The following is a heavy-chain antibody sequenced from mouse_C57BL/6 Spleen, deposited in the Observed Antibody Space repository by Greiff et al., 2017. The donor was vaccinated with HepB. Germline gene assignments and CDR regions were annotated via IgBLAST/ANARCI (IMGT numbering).Heavy chain of an antibody. V-gene: IGHV5-4*01. CDR2: ISDGGSYT. Sequence: EVQRVESGGGLVKPGGSLKLSCAASGFTFSSYAMSWVRQTPEKRLEWVATISDGGSYTYYPDNVKGRFTISRDNAKNNLYLQMSHLKSEDTAMYYCARDYYGTYWGQRTLVTVSA. D-gene: IGHD1-1*01. CDR3: ARDYYGTY. CDR1: GFTFSSYA. J-gene: IGHJ3*01.